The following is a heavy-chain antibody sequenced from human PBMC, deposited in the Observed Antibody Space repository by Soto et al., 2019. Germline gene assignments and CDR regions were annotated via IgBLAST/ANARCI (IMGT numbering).Heavy chain of an antibody. CDR2: IIPIFGTA. J-gene: IGHJ6*02. D-gene: IGHD2-2*01. CDR1: GGTFSSYA. Sequence: ASVKVSCKVSGGTFSSYAISWVRQAPGQGLEWMGGIIPIFGTANYAQKFQGRVTITADESTSTAYMELSSLRSDDTAVYYCARDRSCSSTSCSIYYYYYGMDVWGQGTTVTVSS. V-gene: IGHV1-69*13. CDR3: ARDRSCSSTSCSIYYYYYGMDV.